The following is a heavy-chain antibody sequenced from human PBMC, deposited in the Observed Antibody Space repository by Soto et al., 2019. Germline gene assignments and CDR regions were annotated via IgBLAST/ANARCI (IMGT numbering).Heavy chain of an antibody. D-gene: IGHD4-17*01. CDR3: AGGGGYGGNSGVRY. CDR1: GGTFSSYT. J-gene: IGHJ4*02. Sequence: QVQLVQSGAEVKKPGSSVKVSCKASGGTFSSYTISWVRQAPGQGLEWMGRIIPILGIANYAQKFQGRVTITADKSTSAAEMELSSLRSEDTAVYYCAGGGGYGGNSGVRYWGQGTLVTVSS. V-gene: IGHV1-69*02. CDR2: IIPILGIA.